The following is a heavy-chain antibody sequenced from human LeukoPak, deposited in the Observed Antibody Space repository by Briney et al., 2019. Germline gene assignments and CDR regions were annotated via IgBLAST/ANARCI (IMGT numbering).Heavy chain of an antibody. V-gene: IGHV3-11*05. CDR3: ARVRSSGSPLDY. CDR1: GFTFSDYY. Sequence: GGSLRLSCAASGFTFSDYYMSGIRQAPGKGLEWVSYISKSGTSTKYADSVKGRFSISRDNAKQSLYLQLTSLTAEDTAVYYCARVRSSGSPLDYWGQGTLVTVSS. J-gene: IGHJ4*02. CDR2: ISKSGTST. D-gene: IGHD3-10*01.